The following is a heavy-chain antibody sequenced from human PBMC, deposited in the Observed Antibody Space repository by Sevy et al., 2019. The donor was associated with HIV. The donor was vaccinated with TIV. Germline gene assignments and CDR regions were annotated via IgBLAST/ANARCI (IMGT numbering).Heavy chain of an antibody. J-gene: IGHJ4*02. CDR3: ARAGAYYYDSSGYFPFDY. V-gene: IGHV3-33*01. CDR1: GFTFSSYG. Sequence: GGSLRLSCAASGFTFSSYGMHWVRQAPGKGLEWVAVIWYDGSNKYYADSVKGRFTISRDNSKNTLYLQMNSLRAEDTAVYYCARAGAYYYDSSGYFPFDYWVQGTLVTVSS. D-gene: IGHD3-22*01. CDR2: IWYDGSNK.